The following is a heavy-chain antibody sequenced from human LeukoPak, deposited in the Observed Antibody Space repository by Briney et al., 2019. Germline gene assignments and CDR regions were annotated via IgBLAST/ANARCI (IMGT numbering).Heavy chain of an antibody. Sequence: GASVKVSCKASGYTFTSYGISWVRQAPGQGLEWMGWISAYNGNTNYAQKLQGRVTMTTDTSTSTAYMELRSLRSDDTAVYYCAREDSGYDNYYYYYMDVWGKGTTVTVSS. J-gene: IGHJ6*03. CDR1: GYTFTSYG. CDR3: AREDSGYDNYYYYYMDV. V-gene: IGHV1-18*01. D-gene: IGHD5-12*01. CDR2: ISAYNGNT.